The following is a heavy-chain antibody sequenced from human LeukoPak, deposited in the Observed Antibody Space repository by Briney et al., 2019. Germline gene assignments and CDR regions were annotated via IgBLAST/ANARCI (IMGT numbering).Heavy chain of an antibody. V-gene: IGHV4-61*02. J-gene: IGHJ3*02. Sequence: SETLSLTCTVSGGSISSGSYYWSWIRQPAGKGLEWIGRIYTSGSTNYNPSLKSRVTISVDTSKNQFSLKLSSVTAADTAVYYCARGLLDGYTHPAAFDIWGQGTMVTVSS. D-gene: IGHD5-24*01. CDR1: GGSISSGSYY. CDR2: IYTSGST. CDR3: ARGLLDGYTHPAAFDI.